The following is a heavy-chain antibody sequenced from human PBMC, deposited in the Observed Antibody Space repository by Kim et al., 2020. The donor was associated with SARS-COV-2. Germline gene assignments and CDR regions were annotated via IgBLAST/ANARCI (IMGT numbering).Heavy chain of an antibody. V-gene: IGHV4-31*03. CDR2: IYYSGST. CDR3: ARGSPDTIAVAGNNWFDP. CDR1: GGSISSGGYY. D-gene: IGHD6-19*01. J-gene: IGHJ5*02. Sequence: SETLSLTCTVSGGSISSGGYYWSWIRQHPGKGLEWIGYIYYSGSTYYNPSLKSRVTISVDTSKNQFSLKLSSVTAADTAVYYCARGSPDTIAVAGNNWFDPWGQGTLVTVSS.